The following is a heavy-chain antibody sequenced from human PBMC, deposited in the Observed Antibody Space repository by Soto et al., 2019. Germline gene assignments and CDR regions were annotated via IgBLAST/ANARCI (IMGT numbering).Heavy chain of an antibody. CDR1: GGSVNGYY. CDR3: ATRITVFGLLIPPFDP. D-gene: IGHD3-3*01. Sequence: SETLSLTCAVYGGSVNGYYWNWIRQPPGKGLEWIGGINHTGGTHYNPSLKSRVTMSVDTSKNQFSLRLSSVTAADTAIYYCATRITVFGLLIPPFDPWRQGTQVTVSS. CDR2: INHTGGT. J-gene: IGHJ5*02. V-gene: IGHV4-34*01.